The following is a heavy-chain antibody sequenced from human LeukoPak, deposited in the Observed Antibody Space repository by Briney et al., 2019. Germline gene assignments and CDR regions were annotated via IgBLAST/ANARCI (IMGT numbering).Heavy chain of an antibody. J-gene: IGHJ4*02. CDR1: GGSISSYY. V-gene: IGHV4-59*01. CDR2: IYYSGST. CDR3: ARDPGGVATMTFDY. D-gene: IGHD5-12*01. Sequence: SETLSLTCTVSGGSISSYYWSWIRQPPGKGLEWIGYIYYSGSTNYNPSLKSRVTISVDTSKNQFSLKLSSVTAADTAVYYCARDPGGVATMTFDYSGQGTLVTVSS.